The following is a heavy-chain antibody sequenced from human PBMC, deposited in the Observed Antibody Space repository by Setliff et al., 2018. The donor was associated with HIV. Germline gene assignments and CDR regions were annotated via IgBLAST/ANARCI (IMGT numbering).Heavy chain of an antibody. Sequence: PSETLSLTCIVSGGSISSSSSYWGWIRQPPGKGLEWVGNIYYSGSTYYNPSLKSRVTISVDTSKNQFSLRLSSVTAADTAVYFCARDPGYTSGSTFHFDYWGQGTLVTVSS. CDR2: IYYSGST. CDR1: GGSISSSSSY. CDR3: ARDPGYTSGSTFHFDY. V-gene: IGHV4-39*02. J-gene: IGHJ4*02. D-gene: IGHD5-18*01.